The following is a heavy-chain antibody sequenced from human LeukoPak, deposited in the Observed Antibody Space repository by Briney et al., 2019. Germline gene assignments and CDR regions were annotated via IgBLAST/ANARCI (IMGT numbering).Heavy chain of an antibody. D-gene: IGHD2-15*01. Sequence: SEALSLTCAVYGGSFSGYYWSWIRQPPGKGLEWIGEINHSGSTNYNPSLKSRVTISVDTSKNQFSLKLSSVTAADTAVYYCARGLSAIVYWGQGTLVTVSS. CDR1: GGSFSGYY. V-gene: IGHV4-34*01. J-gene: IGHJ4*02. CDR3: ARGLSAIVY. CDR2: INHSGST.